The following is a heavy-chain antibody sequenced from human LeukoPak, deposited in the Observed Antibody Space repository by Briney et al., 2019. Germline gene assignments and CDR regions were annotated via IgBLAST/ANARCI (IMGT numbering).Heavy chain of an antibody. Sequence: GGSLRLSCVASGFTFSNYWIHWVRQAPGKGLVWVSRTNNDGSSTTYADFVKGRFTSSRDNAKNTLYLQMDSLRAEDSAVYYCTRSVFPYYFDCWGQGTLVTVSS. CDR3: TRSVFPYYFDC. D-gene: IGHD3-10*02. V-gene: IGHV3-74*01. J-gene: IGHJ4*02. CDR2: TNNDGSST. CDR1: GFTFSNYW.